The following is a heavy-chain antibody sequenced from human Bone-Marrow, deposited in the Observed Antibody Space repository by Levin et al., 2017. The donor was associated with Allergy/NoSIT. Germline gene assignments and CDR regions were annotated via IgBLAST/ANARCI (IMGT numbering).Heavy chain of an antibody. CDR3: AKDSPYINSWYGRGDY. D-gene: IGHD6-13*01. CDR1: GFTFRSSV. CDR2: IDGSGGGT. V-gene: IGHV3-23*01. J-gene: IGHJ4*02. Sequence: GGSLRLSCTASGFTFRSSVMSWVRQAPGKGLEWVSSIDGSGGGTYYADSVKGRFTISRDNSKNTVFLQMTSLRAEDTAVYYCAKDSPYINSWYGRGDYWGQGTLVTVSS.